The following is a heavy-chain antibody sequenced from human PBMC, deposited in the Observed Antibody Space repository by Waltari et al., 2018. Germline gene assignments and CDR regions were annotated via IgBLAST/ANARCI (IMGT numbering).Heavy chain of an antibody. CDR3: AREHRYYFDTHTLYFDL. J-gene: IGHJ2*01. D-gene: IGHD3-9*01. Sequence: QIRLEESGAEVKTPGASVKVSCKASGHTSTAYGISWVRQAPGEGLEWMGWISASNGDTKYAQKFQDRVTMTTDASTSTVYMELRSLRSDDTAVYYCAREHRYYFDTHTLYFDLWGRGTLVTVSS. CDR1: GHTSTAYG. V-gene: IGHV1-18*01. CDR2: ISASNGDT.